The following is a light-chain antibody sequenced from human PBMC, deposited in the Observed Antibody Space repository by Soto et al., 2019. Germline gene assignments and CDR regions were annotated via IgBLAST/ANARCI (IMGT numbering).Light chain of an antibody. V-gene: IGKV1-33*01. Sequence: DIQMTQSPSSLSASVGDRVTITCQASQDISNYLNWYQQKPGKAPKLLIYDASNLETGVPSRFSGSGSGTDFTFTISSLQPEDIATYCCQQSDNLPFTFGPGTKVDIK. J-gene: IGKJ3*01. CDR1: QDISNY. CDR3: QQSDNLPFT. CDR2: DAS.